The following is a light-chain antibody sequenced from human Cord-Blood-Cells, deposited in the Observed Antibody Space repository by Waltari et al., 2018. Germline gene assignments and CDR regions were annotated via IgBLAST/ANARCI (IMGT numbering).Light chain of an antibody. CDR1: QSVSSY. CDR3: QQRSNSRT. CDR2: DAS. Sequence: EIVLTQYPATLSLSPGERATLSCRASQSVSSYLAWYKQKPGQAPRLLIYDASNSATGIPARFSGSGSGTDFTLTISSLEPEDFAVYYCQQRSNSRTFGGGTKVEIK. J-gene: IGKJ4*02. V-gene: IGKV3-11*01.